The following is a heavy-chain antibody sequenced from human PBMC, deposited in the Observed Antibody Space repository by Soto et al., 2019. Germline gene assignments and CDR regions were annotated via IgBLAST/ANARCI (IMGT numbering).Heavy chain of an antibody. J-gene: IGHJ4*02. V-gene: IGHV4-59*01. Sequence: TSETLSLTCTVSGGSISFYYWTWIRQPPGRGLEWIAYIYYSGSTNYNPSLKSRVTISVDTSKNQFSLKLSSVTAADTAVYYCARVIEGSGSYYSDYWGQGTQVTVS. CDR1: GGSISFYY. CDR2: IYYSGST. CDR3: ARVIEGSGSYYSDY. D-gene: IGHD3-22*01.